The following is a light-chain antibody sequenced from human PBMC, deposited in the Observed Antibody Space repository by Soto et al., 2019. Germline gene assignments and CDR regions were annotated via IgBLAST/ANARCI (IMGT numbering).Light chain of an antibody. CDR3: SSYTSSSTYV. J-gene: IGLJ1*01. Sequence: QSALTQPASVSGSPGQSITISCTGTSSDVGGYNHVSWYQQHPGKGPKLLIYEVSHRPSGVSNRFSGSKSGNTASLTISGLQAEDEADYYCSSYTSSSTYVFGTGTKVTVL. CDR1: SSDVGGYNH. CDR2: EVS. V-gene: IGLV2-14*01.